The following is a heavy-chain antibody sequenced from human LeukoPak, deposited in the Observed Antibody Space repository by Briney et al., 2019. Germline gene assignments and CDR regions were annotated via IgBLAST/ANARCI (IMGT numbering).Heavy chain of an antibody. CDR3: ASWYYYDSSGLR. V-gene: IGHV3-11*01. D-gene: IGHD3-22*01. CDR2: ISSSGSTI. Sequence: GGSLRLSCAASGFTFSDYYMSWIRQAPGKGLEWVSYISSSGSTIYYADSVKGRFTISRDNAKNSLYLQMNSLRAEDTAVYHCASWYYYDSSGLRWGQGTLVTVSS. J-gene: IGHJ4*02. CDR1: GFTFSDYY.